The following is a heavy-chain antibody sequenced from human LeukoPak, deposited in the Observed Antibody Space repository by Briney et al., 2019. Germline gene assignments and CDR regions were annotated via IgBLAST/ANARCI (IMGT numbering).Heavy chain of an antibody. CDR3: ARGAVAGTLLDY. CDR1: GFTFSSYS. V-gene: IGHV3-21*01. Sequence: PGGSLRLSCAASGFTFSSYSMNWVRQAPGNGLEWVSSISSSSSYIYYADSVKGRFTISRDNAMNSLYLQMNSLRAEDTAVYYCARGAVAGTLLDYWGQGTLVTVSS. CDR2: ISSSSSYI. D-gene: IGHD6-19*01. J-gene: IGHJ4*02.